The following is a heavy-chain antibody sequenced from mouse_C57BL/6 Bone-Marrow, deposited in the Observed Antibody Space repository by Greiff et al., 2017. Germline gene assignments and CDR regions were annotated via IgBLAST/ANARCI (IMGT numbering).Heavy chain of an antibody. V-gene: IGHV1-64*01. CDR1: GYTFTSYW. CDR2: IHPNSGST. J-gene: IGHJ1*03. D-gene: IGHD1-1*02. Sequence: QVQLQQPGAELVKPGASVKLSCKASGYTFTSYWMHWVKQRPGQGLEWIGMIHPNSGSTNYNEKFKSKATLTVDKSSGTAYMQLSSLTSEDSAVYYCARWWTWYFDVWGTGTTVTVSS. CDR3: ARWWTWYFDV.